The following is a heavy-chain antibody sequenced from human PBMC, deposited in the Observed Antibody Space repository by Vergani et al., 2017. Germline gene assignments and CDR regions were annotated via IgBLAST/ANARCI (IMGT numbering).Heavy chain of an antibody. CDR2: ILGSGTA. Sequence: QVQLQESGPGLVKPSQTLSLTCTVSGASMRSVGYYWTWIRQSAGKRLEWIGDILGSGTANYNPSFKGRVSMSVATSKNQFSLTLSYVNATDTAVCYFARGIRAAGYSGTDSWGQGTRVTVSS. CDR3: ARGIRAAGYSGTDS. CDR1: GASMRSVGYY. D-gene: IGHD1-26*01. V-gene: IGHV4-61*02. J-gene: IGHJ4*02.